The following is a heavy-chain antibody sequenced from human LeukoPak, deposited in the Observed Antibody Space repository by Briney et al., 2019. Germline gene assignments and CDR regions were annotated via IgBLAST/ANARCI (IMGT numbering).Heavy chain of an antibody. CDR2: ISSSSSYI. CDR3: ARDITGTTFAGY. Sequence: GGSLRLSCAASGFTFSSYSMNWVRQAPGKGLEWVSSISSSSSYIYYADSVKGRFTISRDNAKNSLYLQMNSLRAEDTAVYYCARDITGTTFAGYWGQGTLVIVSS. D-gene: IGHD1-7*01. V-gene: IGHV3-21*01. J-gene: IGHJ4*02. CDR1: GFTFSSYS.